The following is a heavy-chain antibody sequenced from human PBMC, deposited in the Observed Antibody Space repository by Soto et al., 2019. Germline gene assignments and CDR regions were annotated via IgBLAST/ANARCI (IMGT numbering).Heavy chain of an antibody. CDR3: SRRNYSYYGMDV. CDR1: GYSFTTYW. Sequence: GESLKISCKASGYSFTTYWIGWVRQMPGKGLEWMGIIYPGDSDTRYSPSFQGQVTISADKSISTAYLQWSSLKASDTAMYYWSRRNYSYYGMDVWGEGTTVTIS. V-gene: IGHV5-51*01. CDR2: IYPGDSDT. J-gene: IGHJ6*02.